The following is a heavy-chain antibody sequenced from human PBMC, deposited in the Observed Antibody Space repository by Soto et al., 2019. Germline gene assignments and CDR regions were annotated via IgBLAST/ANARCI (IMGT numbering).Heavy chain of an antibody. CDR2: IYSSGST. Sequence: QVQLQESGPGLVKPSQTLSLTCTVSGGSISSGDYYWSWIRQPPGKGLEWIGYIYSSGSTYYNPSLMSRVIIAVDTSKNQLSLKLSSVTAAETAVYSCARDRVYSSSSRSYYFDYWGQGTLVTVSS. D-gene: IGHD6-6*01. CDR3: ARDRVYSSSSRSYYFDY. CDR1: GGSISSGDYY. V-gene: IGHV4-30-4*01. J-gene: IGHJ4*02.